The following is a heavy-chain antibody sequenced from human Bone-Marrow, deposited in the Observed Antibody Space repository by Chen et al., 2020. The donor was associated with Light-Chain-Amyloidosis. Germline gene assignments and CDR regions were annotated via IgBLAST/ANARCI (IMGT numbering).Heavy chain of an antibody. CDR3: ARKLGGPFWY. CDR2: INHSGRT. Sequence: QVQLQQWGAGLLKPSETLSLTCAVYGGSFSGYYWSWIRQPPGKGLEWIGEINHSGRTNYNPSLKSRVTISVDTSKNQFSLKLSSVTAADTAVYYCARKLGGPFWYWGQGTLVTVSS. CDR1: GGSFSGYY. J-gene: IGHJ4*02. D-gene: IGHD3-10*01. V-gene: IGHV4-34*01.